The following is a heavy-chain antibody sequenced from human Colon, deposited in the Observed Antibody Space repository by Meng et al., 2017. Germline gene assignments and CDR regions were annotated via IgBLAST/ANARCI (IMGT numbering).Heavy chain of an antibody. V-gene: IGHV3-23*01. CDR3: AKLLGVSVVIQVDG. J-gene: IGHJ4*02. D-gene: IGHD3-16*02. CDR2: ISGSGDST. CDR1: GFTFSYYA. Sequence: GGSLRLSCAASGFTFSYYAMSWVRQAPGKGLEWVSAISGSGDSTYYADSVKGRFTISRDNSKNTLYLQMNSLRAEDTAVYYCAKLLGVSVVIQVDGWGQGTLVTVSS.